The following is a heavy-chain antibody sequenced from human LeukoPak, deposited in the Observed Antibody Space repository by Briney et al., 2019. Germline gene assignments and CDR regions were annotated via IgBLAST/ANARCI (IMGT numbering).Heavy chain of an antibody. J-gene: IGHJ4*02. CDR1: GFTFSSYW. Sequence: GGSLRLSCAASGFTFSSYWMHWVRQAPGKGLVWVSGITSDGSGTSYADSVKGRFTISRDNAENTLYLQMSNLRAEGTAVYYCARAHSGSYYYFDSWGQGTLVTVSS. CDR3: ARAHSGSYYYFDS. V-gene: IGHV3-74*01. CDR2: ITSDGSGT. D-gene: IGHD1-26*01.